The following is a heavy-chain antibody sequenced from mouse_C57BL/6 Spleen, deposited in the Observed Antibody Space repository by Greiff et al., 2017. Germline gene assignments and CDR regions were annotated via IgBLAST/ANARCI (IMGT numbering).Heavy chain of an antibody. CDR3: ARSYYDYDVRAMDY. J-gene: IGHJ4*01. V-gene: IGHV1-52*01. Sequence: QVQLQQPGAELVRPGSSVKLSCKASGYTFTSYWMHWVKQRPIQGLEWIGNIDPSDSETHYNQKFKDKATLTVDKSSSTAYMQLSSLTSEDSAVYYCARSYYDYDVRAMDYWGQGTSVTVSS. CDR1: GYTFTSYW. CDR2: IDPSDSET. D-gene: IGHD2-4*01.